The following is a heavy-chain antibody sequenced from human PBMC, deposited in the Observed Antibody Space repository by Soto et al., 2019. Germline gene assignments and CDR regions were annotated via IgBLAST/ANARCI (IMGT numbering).Heavy chain of an antibody. CDR2: INPDNGNT. Sequence: QVQLVQSGAEVKRPGASVKVSCKASGYSVTSYAIHWVRQAPGQRLEWMGWINPDNGNTKYSPTFQGRVTLLRDTPAATVHMQLTSLTSEDTAVYYCTRALFVITIFGVLQPFAPWGQGTLVTVS. J-gene: IGHJ5*02. CDR1: GYSVTSYA. CDR3: TRALFVITIFGVLQPFAP. D-gene: IGHD3-3*01. V-gene: IGHV1-3*01.